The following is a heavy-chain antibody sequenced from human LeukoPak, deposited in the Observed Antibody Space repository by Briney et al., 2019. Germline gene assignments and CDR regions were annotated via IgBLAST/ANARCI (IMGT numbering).Heavy chain of an antibody. CDR2: INPSGGST. CDR3: ARDPGIAAAVFLFDY. V-gene: IGHV1-46*01. Sequence: GASVKVSCKASGYTFTSYYMHWVRQAPGQGLEWMGIINPSGGSTSYAQKFQGRVTMTRDTSTSTVYMELSSLRSEDTAVYYCARDPGIAAAVFLFDYWGQGTLVTVSS. CDR1: GYTFTSYY. D-gene: IGHD6-13*01. J-gene: IGHJ4*02.